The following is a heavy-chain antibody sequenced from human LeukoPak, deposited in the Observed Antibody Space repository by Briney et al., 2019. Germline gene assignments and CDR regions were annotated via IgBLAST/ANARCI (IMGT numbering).Heavy chain of an antibody. J-gene: IGHJ3*02. Sequence: ASVKVSCKASGYTFTSYGISWVRQAPGQGLEWMGWISAYNGNTNYAQKLQGRVTMTTDTSTSTAYMELSSLRSEDTAVYYCATDRLPQSIAAAGTLNAFDIWGQGTMVTVSS. CDR1: GYTFTSYG. V-gene: IGHV1-18*01. CDR3: ATDRLPQSIAAAGTLNAFDI. D-gene: IGHD6-13*01. CDR2: ISAYNGNT.